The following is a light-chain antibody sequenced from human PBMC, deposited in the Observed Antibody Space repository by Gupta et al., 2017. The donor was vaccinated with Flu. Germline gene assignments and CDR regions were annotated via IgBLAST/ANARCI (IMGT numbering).Light chain of an antibody. V-gene: IGKV3-11*01. CDR2: DTS. CDR3: QQRSDLPMYT. CDR1: QSVSTY. J-gene: IGKJ2*01. Sequence: EIVLTQSPATLSLSPGERAILSCRASQSVSTYLAWYQQKPGQAPRLLMYDTSKRVAGITARFSGSGYGKDLTLTISTREQEDFAGYYCQQRSDLPMYTFGQGTMIDIK.